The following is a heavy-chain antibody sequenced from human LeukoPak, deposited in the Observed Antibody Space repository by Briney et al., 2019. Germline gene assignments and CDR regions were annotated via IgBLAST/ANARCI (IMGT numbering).Heavy chain of an antibody. J-gene: IGHJ4*02. CDR2: TYYRSKWIN. CDR3: ARVRNSSGWYFDY. CDR1: GDSVSSTSAS. V-gene: IGHV6-1*01. D-gene: IGHD6-19*01. Sequence: SQTLSLTCAISGDSVSSTSASWTWIRQSPSRGLEWLGRTYYRSKWINDYAVSVKSRITINPDSSKNQFSLQLNSVTPEDTAVYYCARVRNSSGWYFDYWGQGTLVTVSS.